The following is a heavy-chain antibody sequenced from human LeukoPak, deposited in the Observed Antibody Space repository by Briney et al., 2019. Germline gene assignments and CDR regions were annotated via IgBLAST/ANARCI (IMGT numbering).Heavy chain of an antibody. J-gene: IGHJ4*02. CDR3: ARGSGSYGSNLDY. CDR1: GYSISRGSY. V-gene: IGHV4-38-2*01. D-gene: IGHD3-10*01. Sequence: SETLSLTCAVSGYSISRGSYWVWIRQPPGKGLEWIGTVYHSGSAYYNPSLWGRVTISLDTSKNQFSLKLTSVTAADTAVYYCARGSGSYGSNLDYWGQGTLVTVSS. CDR2: VYHSGSA.